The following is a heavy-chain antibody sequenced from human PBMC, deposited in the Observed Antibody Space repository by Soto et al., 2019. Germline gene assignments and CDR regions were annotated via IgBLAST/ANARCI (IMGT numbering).Heavy chain of an antibody. V-gene: IGHV4-39*01. CDR2: IYYSGST. D-gene: IGHD5-12*01. J-gene: IGHJ5*02. Sequence: SETLSLTCTVSGGSISSSSYYWGWIRQPPGKGLEWIGSIYYSGSTYYNPSLKSRVTISVDTSKNQFSLKLSSVTAADTAVYYFARHAMARDPADDLTRWLKINSVNWFDPWGQGTLLTVSS. CDR1: GGSISSSSYY. CDR3: ARHAMARDPADDLTRWLKINSVNWFDP.